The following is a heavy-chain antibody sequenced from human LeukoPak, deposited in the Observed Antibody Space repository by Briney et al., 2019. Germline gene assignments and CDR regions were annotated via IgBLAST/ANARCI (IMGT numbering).Heavy chain of an antibody. D-gene: IGHD4-17*01. V-gene: IGHV3-15*01. Sequence: GGSLRLSCAASGFTFSNAWMSWVRQAPGKGLEWVGRIKSKTDGGTTDYAAPVKGRFTISRDDSKNTLCLQMNSLKTEDTAVYYCTTIPFGDYDNYWGQGTLVTVSS. CDR3: TTIPFGDYDNY. CDR1: GFTFSNAW. J-gene: IGHJ4*02. CDR2: IKSKTDGGTT.